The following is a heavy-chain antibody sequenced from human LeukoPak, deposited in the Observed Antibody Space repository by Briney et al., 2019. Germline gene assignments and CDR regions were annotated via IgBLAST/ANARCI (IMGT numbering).Heavy chain of an antibody. Sequence: GGSLRLTCAASGFTFSGYAMSWVRQAPGKGLEWVSAISGSGGSTYYADSVKGRFTISRDNSKNTLYLQMNSLRAEDTAVYYCAKSKVATIYSFDYWGQGTLVTVSS. CDR3: AKSKVATIYSFDY. D-gene: IGHD5-12*01. J-gene: IGHJ4*02. CDR1: GFTFSGYA. CDR2: ISGSGGST. V-gene: IGHV3-23*01.